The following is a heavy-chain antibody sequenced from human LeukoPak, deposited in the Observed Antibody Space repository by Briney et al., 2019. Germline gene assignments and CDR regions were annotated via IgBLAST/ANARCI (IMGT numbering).Heavy chain of an antibody. Sequence: SQTLSLTCTVTGGSIRSVTYYWGWIRQHPGKGLEWVGLIYYSGSTYYNPSLKSRITILQDTSENQFSLNLSSVTAADTAVYYCARESSGNYYNPLGYMDVWGKGTTVTVSS. D-gene: IGHD3-10*01. CDR1: GGSIRSVTYY. V-gene: IGHV4-31*03. J-gene: IGHJ6*03. CDR2: IYYSGST. CDR3: ARESSGNYYNPLGYMDV.